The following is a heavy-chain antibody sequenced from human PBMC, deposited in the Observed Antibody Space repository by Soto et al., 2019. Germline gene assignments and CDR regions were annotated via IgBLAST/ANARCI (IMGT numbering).Heavy chain of an antibody. J-gene: IGHJ4*02. CDR2: ISYDGSNK. D-gene: IGHD4-17*01. CDR3: AKDLSGTTVVTPGFDY. V-gene: IGHV3-30*18. Sequence: QVQLVESGGGVVQPGRSLRLSCAASGFTFSSYGMLWVRQAPGKGLEWVAVISYDGSNKYYADSVKGRFTISRDNSKNTLYLQMNSLRAEDTAVYYCAKDLSGTTVVTPGFDYWGQGTLVTVSS. CDR1: GFTFSSYG.